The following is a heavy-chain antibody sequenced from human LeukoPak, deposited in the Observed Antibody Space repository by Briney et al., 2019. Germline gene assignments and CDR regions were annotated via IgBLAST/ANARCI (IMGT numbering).Heavy chain of an antibody. CDR2: IDYSVTT. J-gene: IGHJ4*02. Sequence: SSGTLSLTCTISGGSIGSHYWAWTRQPPGTGLEWIGSIDYSVTTYYNPSLKSRVTISVDTSTNQFSLKLTSVTAADTAVYFCARTSVPAEIVRYFDYWGQGILVTVSS. CDR3: ARTSVPAEIVRYFDY. CDR1: GGSIGSHY. D-gene: IGHD2-2*01. V-gene: IGHV4-39*01.